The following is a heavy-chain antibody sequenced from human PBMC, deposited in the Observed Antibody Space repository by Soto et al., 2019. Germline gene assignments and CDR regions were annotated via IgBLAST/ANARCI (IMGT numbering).Heavy chain of an antibody. CDR2: ISSSSSYI. CDR1: GFTFSSYG. V-gene: IGHV3-21*01. D-gene: IGHD3-10*01. J-gene: IGHJ5*02. CDR3: ARDPYYYGSGSYSNWFDP. Sequence: PGGSLRLSCAASGFTFSSYGMNWVRQAPGKGLEWVSSISSSSSYIYYADSVKGRFTISRDNAKNSLYLQMNSLRAEDTAVYYCARDPYYYGSGSYSNWFDPWGQGTLVTVSS.